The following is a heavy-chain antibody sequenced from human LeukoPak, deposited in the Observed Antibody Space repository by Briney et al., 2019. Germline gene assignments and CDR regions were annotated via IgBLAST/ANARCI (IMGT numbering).Heavy chain of an antibody. D-gene: IGHD2-15*01. CDR1: GYTFTSYY. V-gene: IGHV1-46*01. CDR2: IDPSGGST. Sequence: ASVKVSCKASGYTFTSYYMHWVRQAPGQGLEWMGIIDPSGGSTSYAQKFQGRVTMTRDTSTSTAYMELSSLRSEDTAVYYCAARIPPLLDAFDIWGQGTMVTVSS. J-gene: IGHJ3*02. CDR3: AARIPPLLDAFDI.